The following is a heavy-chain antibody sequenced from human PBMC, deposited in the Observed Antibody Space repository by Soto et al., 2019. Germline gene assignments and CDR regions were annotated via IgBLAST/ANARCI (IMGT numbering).Heavy chain of an antibody. V-gene: IGHV1-2*04. J-gene: IGHJ3*02. D-gene: IGHD6-19*01. CDR2: INPNSGGT. CDR3: AIGAPIAVAAWSDAFDI. CDR1: GYTFTGYY. Sequence: EASVKVSCKASGYTFTGYYMRWVRQAPGQGLEWMGWINPNSGGTNYAQKFQGWVTMTRDTSISTAYMELSRLRSDDTAVYYCAIGAPIAVAAWSDAFDIWGQGTMGTVSS.